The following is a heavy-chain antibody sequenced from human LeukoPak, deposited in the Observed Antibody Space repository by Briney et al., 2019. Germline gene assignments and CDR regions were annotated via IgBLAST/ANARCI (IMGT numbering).Heavy chain of an antibody. J-gene: IGHJ4*02. D-gene: IGHD4-17*01. V-gene: IGHV3-48*01. Sequence: GGSLRLSCAASGFTFSSYSMNWVRQAPGKGLEWVSYISSSSSTIYYADSVEGRFTISRDNAKNSLYLQMNSLRAEDTAVYYCARDPLDYGDYGWGQGTLVTVSS. CDR1: GFTFSSYS. CDR3: ARDPLDYGDYG. CDR2: ISSSSSTI.